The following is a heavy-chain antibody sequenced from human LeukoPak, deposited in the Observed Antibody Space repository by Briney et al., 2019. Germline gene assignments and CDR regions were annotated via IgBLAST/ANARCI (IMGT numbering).Heavy chain of an antibody. CDR2: FHPVDGET. Sequence: GASVKVSCKVSGYTLTQLPMHGVRQPPGKGLEWMGGFHPVDGETIYAQKFQGRVTMTEDTSTDTAHMELRSLRSEDTAVYYCTTGKIYCSATSCSDDYWGQGTLVTVSS. V-gene: IGHV1-24*01. CDR1: GYTLTQLP. J-gene: IGHJ4*02. CDR3: TTGKIYCSATSCSDDY. D-gene: IGHD2-2*01.